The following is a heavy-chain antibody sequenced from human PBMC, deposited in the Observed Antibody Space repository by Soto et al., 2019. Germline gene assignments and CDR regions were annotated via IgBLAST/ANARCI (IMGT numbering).Heavy chain of an antibody. V-gene: IGHV4-59*01. CDR3: ARSSGSYFLRGVNWFDP. CDR1: GGSISSYY. Sequence: SETLSLTCTVSGGSISSYYWSWIRQPPGKGLEWIGYIYYSGSTNYNPSLKSRVTISVDTSKNQFSLKLSSVTAADTAVYYCARSSGSYFLRGVNWFDPWGHGIPASVS. J-gene: IGHJ5*02. D-gene: IGHD1-26*01. CDR2: IYYSGST.